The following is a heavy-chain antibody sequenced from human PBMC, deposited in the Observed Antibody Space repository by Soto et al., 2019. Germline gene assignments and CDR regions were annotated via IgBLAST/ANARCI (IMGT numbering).Heavy chain of an antibody. D-gene: IGHD3-3*01. V-gene: IGHV1-69*12. CDR1: GGTFSSYA. J-gene: IGHJ6*02. CDR3: ARSGYDFWSGSYYYYYGMDV. Sequence: QVQLVQSGAEVKKPGSSVKVSCKASGGTFSSYAISWVRQAPGQGLEWMGGIIPIFGTANYAQKFQGRVTITADESTSTAYMELSSLRSEDTAVYCCARSGYDFWSGSYYYYYGMDVWGQGTTVTVSS. CDR2: IIPIFGTA.